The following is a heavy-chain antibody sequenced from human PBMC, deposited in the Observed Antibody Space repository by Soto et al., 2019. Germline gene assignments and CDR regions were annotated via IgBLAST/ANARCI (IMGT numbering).Heavy chain of an antibody. J-gene: IGHJ4*02. V-gene: IGHV4-34*01. Sequence: SETLSLTCAVYGGSFSGYYWSWIRQPPGKALEWIGEINHSGNTNYNPSLKSRVTISVDTSKNQLFLNLSSVTAADTAMYYCARHHVRGRTIAGAAEFWGQGTLVTVSS. CDR1: GGSFSGYY. D-gene: IGHD1-26*01. CDR2: INHSGNT. CDR3: ARHHVRGRTIAGAAEF.